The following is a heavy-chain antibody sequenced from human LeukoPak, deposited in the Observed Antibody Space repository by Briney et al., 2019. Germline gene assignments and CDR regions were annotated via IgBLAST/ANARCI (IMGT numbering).Heavy chain of an antibody. CDR2: ISYDGSNK. D-gene: IGHD3-3*01. Sequence: PGGSLRLSCAASGFTFSSYAMHWVRQAPGKGLEWVAVISYDGSNKYYADSVKGRFTISRDNSKNTLYLQMNSLRAEDTAVYYCARVRYYDFWSGFGSYYGMDVWGQGTTVTVSS. J-gene: IGHJ6*02. CDR1: GFTFSSYA. V-gene: IGHV3-30-3*01. CDR3: ARVRYYDFWSGFGSYYGMDV.